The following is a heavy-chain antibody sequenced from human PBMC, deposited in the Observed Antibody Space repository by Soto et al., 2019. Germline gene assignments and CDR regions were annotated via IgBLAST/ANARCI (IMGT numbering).Heavy chain of an antibody. D-gene: IGHD3-22*01. J-gene: IGHJ5*02. CDR1: GGSFSGYY. CDR3: ARGRRDSSGYYHT. V-gene: IGHV4-59*01. Sequence: SETLSLTCAVYGGSFSGYYWSWIRQPPGKGLEWIAYIYYSGSTNYNPSLKSRVTISVDTSKNQFSLKLSSVTAADTAVYYCARGRRDSSGYYHTWGQGTLVTVSS. CDR2: IYYSGST.